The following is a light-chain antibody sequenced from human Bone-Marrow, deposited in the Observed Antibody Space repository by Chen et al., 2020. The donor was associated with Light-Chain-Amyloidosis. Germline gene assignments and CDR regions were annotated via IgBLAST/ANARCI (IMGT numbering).Light chain of an antibody. CDR3: LLYDGGVQGM. CDR2: STT. Sequence: QTVVTQEPSVTVPPGGTVTLTCASSTGPVTSGNYPTWLQQKPGQAPRTLIYSTTQKYSWTPARFSGSLLGGKAALTLSGVQAEDEADYYCLLYDGGVQGMFGGGTKLTVL. V-gene: IGLV7-43*01. J-gene: IGLJ3*02. CDR1: TGPVTSGNY.